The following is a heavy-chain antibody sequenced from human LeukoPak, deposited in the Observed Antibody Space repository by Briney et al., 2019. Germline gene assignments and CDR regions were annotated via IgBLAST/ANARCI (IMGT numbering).Heavy chain of an antibody. J-gene: IGHJ4*02. CDR3: ARDLCWGCFDD. V-gene: IGHV3-7*03. Sequence: GGSLRLSCAVSGFPLSSYAMSWVRQAPGKGLEWVANIKQDGTEKYYVDSVKGRFTISRDNAKNSLYLQMNSLRVDDTAVYYCARDLCWGCFDDWGQGNLVTVSS. CDR1: GFPLSSYA. CDR2: IKQDGTEK. D-gene: IGHD3-10*02.